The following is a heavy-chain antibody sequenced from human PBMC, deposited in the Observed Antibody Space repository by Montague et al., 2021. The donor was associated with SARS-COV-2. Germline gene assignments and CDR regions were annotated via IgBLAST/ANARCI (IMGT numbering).Heavy chain of an antibody. D-gene: IGHD3-10*01. CDR3: ARDRGYGDFYYYGMDV. CDR2: ISSSGSTI. CDR1: GFTFSNYE. Sequence: SLRLSCAASGFTFSNYEMNWVRQAPGKGLEWVPYISSSGSTIYYADSVKGRFTISRDNAQNSLYLQMNSLRDEDTGVYYCARDRGYGDFYYYGMDVWGQGTTVTVSS. V-gene: IGHV3-48*03. J-gene: IGHJ6*02.